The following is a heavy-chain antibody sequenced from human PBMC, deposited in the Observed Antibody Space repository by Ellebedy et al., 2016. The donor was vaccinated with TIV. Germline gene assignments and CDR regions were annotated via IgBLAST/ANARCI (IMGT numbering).Heavy chain of an antibody. Sequence: GESLKISCIASGFTFRSYGMHWVRQAPGKGLEWVAVISCDGSNIYYVDSVKGRFAISRDNSKNTLYLQMNSLRAEDTAVDYCAKDVVGDHQGCCYYAMDVWGQGTTVTVSS. J-gene: IGHJ6*02. CDR3: AKDVVGDHQGCCYYAMDV. V-gene: IGHV3-30*18. CDR2: ISCDGSNI. D-gene: IGHD2-15*01. CDR1: GFTFRSYG.